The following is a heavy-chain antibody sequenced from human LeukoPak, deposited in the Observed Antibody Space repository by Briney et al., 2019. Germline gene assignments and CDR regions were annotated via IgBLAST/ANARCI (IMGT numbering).Heavy chain of an antibody. Sequence: GESLKISCAASGFTFNDFAMHWVRQAPGRGLEYLSAISSDGGSAYYATSVKGRFTISRDNSKNTLYLQMASLRAEDMAVYYCARDRGGSLPFDYWGRGTLVTVSS. D-gene: IGHD1-26*01. CDR1: GFTFNDFA. CDR3: ARDRGGSLPFDY. J-gene: IGHJ4*02. CDR2: ISSDGGSA. V-gene: IGHV3-64*01.